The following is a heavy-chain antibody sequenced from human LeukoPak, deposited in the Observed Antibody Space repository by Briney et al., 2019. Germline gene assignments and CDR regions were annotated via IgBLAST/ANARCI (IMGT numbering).Heavy chain of an antibody. J-gene: IGHJ4*02. CDR1: GFSVSRNY. CDR3: TRDVIRGTNLGY. CDR2: IYSDGRK. Sequence: PGGSLRLSCAASGFSVSRNYMTWVRESRGQRLGWGSVIYSDGRKDYADSVKGRFTISRDSFKNTLYLQMNSLRAEDTAVYYCTRDVIRGTNLGYWGQGTLVTVSS. V-gene: IGHV3-66*02. D-gene: IGHD3-10*01.